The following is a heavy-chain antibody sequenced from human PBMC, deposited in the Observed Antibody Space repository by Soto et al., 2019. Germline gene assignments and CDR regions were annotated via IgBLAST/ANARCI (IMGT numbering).Heavy chain of an antibody. CDR3: AREPLAHSYFDF. J-gene: IGHJ4*02. Sequence: QVQLQESGPGLVQPAGTLSLTCTVSGGSVTSRNWWIWVRQPPGKGLEWIGAIHHSGTTDYNPSLKSRATISVDKSKNHFSLRLTSVTAADSAVYFCAREPLAHSYFDFWGQGILVTVSS. CDR1: GGSVTSRNW. V-gene: IGHV4-4*01. CDR2: IHHSGTT.